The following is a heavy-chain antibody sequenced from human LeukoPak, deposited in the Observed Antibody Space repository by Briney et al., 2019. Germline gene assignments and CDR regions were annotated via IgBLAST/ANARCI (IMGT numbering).Heavy chain of an antibody. CDR3: ARGVVFIAAAGGYYFDY. CDR2: IYSGGST. Sequence: GGSLRLSCAASGFTVSSNYMSWVRQAPGKGLEWVSVIYSGGSTYYADSVKGRFTISRDNSKNTLYLQMNSLRAEDTAVYYCARGVVFIAAAGGYYFDYWGQGTLVAVSS. V-gene: IGHV3-53*01. CDR1: GFTVSSNY. J-gene: IGHJ4*02. D-gene: IGHD6-13*01.